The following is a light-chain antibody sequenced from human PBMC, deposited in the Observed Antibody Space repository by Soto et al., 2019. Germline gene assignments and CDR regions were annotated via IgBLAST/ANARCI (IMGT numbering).Light chain of an antibody. V-gene: IGKV3-20*01. Sequence: EIVLTQSPCTLSLSPGERATLSCRASQSVSSSYLAWYQQKPGQAPRLLIYGASSRATGIPDRFSGSGSGTDFTLTISRLEPEDFAVYYCQQYGSSPDLTFGGGTKVDVK. CDR3: QQYGSSPDLT. CDR1: QSVSSSY. J-gene: IGKJ4*01. CDR2: GAS.